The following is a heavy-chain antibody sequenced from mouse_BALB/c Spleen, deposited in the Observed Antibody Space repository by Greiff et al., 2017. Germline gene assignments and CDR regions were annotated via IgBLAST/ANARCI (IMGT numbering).Heavy chain of an antibody. J-gene: IGHJ3*01. CDR1: GYTFTSYT. CDR3: ARGDSGYDGEVWFAY. CDR2: INPSSGYT. Sequence: QVQLQQSAAELARPGASVKMSCKASGYTFTSYTMHWVKQRPGQGLEWIGYINPSSGYTEYNQKFKDKTTLTADKSSSTAYMQLSSLTSEDSAVYYCARGDSGYDGEVWFAYWGQGTLVTVSA. D-gene: IGHD2-2*01. V-gene: IGHV1-4*02.